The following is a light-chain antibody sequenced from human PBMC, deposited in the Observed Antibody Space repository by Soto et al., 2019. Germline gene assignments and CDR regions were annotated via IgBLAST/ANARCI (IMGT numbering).Light chain of an antibody. V-gene: IGKV1-5*01. J-gene: IGKJ2*01. CDR3: QQYNSYPYT. Sequence: DIPMTQSPSTLSASVGDRVTITCRASQSITTWLAWYQQEPGKAPKLLIYDASSLESGVPLRFSGSGSGTEFTLTISSLQPDDFATYYCQQYNSYPYTFGQGSKLEIK. CDR2: DAS. CDR1: QSITTW.